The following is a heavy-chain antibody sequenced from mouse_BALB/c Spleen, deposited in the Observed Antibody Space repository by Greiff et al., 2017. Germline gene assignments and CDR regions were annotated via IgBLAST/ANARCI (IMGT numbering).Heavy chain of an antibody. Sequence: EVQLQESGPGLVKPSQSLSLTCSVTGYSITSGYYWNWIRQFPGNKLEWMGYISYDGSNNYNPSLKNRTSITRDTSKNQFFLKLNSVTTEDTAAYYCAETPNWYFDVWGAGTTVTVSS. CDR3: AETPNWYFDV. CDR1: GYSITSGYY. CDR2: ISYDGSN. V-gene: IGHV3-6*02. J-gene: IGHJ1*01.